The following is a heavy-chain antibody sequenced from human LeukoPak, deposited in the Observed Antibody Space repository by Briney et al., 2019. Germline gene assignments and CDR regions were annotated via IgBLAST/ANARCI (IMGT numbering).Heavy chain of an antibody. V-gene: IGHV4-34*01. Sequence: SETLSLTCAVYGGSFSGYYWSWIRQSPGKGLEWIGEINHYGSTNCNPSLKSRVTISVDMSENQFSLKLSSVTAADTAVYYCARDRDLSSGWTYYFDYWGQGTLVTVSS. CDR3: ARDRDLSSGWTYYFDY. CDR1: GGSFSGYY. D-gene: IGHD6-19*01. J-gene: IGHJ4*02. CDR2: INHYGST.